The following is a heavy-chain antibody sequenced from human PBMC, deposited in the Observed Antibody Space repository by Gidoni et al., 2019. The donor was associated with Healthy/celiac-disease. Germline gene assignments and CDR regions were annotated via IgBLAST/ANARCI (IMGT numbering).Heavy chain of an antibody. D-gene: IGHD3-16*01. V-gene: IGHV3-21*01. CDR3: ARDGGVYYYYGMDV. Sequence: EVQLVESGGGLVKPGGSLRLSCAASGFTFSSYSMNWVRQAPGKGLEWVSSISSSSSYIYYADSVKGRFTISRDNAKNSLYLQMNSLRAEDTAVYYCARDGGVYYYYGMDVWGQGTTVTVSS. CDR1: GFTFSSYS. CDR2: ISSSSSYI. J-gene: IGHJ6*02.